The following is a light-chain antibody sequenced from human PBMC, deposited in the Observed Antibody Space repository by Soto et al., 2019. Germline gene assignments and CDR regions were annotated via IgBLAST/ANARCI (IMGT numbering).Light chain of an antibody. Sequence: IVLTQSPATLSLSPGERATLSCRASQSVSSYLAWYQQKPGQAPRLLIYDASNRATGIPARFSGSGSGTDFTLTISSLEPEDFAVYYCQQRSNWSWTFGQGTKVDIK. V-gene: IGKV3-11*01. CDR1: QSVSSY. CDR3: QQRSNWSWT. CDR2: DAS. J-gene: IGKJ1*01.